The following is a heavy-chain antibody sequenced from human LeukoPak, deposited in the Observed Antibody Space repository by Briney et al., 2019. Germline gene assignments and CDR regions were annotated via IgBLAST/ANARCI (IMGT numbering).Heavy chain of an antibody. Sequence: SETLSLTCTVSGGSINSYYWSWIRQPPGKGLEWIGYIYYSGTTNYNPSLKSRVTISVDTSKNQFSLKLSSVTDAYRAVRYCAREDRVTLVRGVIDYWGQGTLVTVSS. V-gene: IGHV4-59*01. D-gene: IGHD3-10*01. CDR3: AREDRVTLVRGVIDY. J-gene: IGHJ4*02. CDR2: IYYSGTT. CDR1: GGSINSYY.